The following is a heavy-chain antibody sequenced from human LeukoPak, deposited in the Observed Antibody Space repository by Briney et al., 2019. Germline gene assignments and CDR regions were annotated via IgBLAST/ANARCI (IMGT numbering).Heavy chain of an antibody. CDR3: ARDHQGTYFDFWSGSKANNYYYMDV. J-gene: IGHJ6*03. CDR2: IHYSGST. CDR1: DDSISSYY. V-gene: IGHV4-39*07. D-gene: IGHD3-3*01. Sequence: PSETLSLTCTVSDDSISSYYWSWIRQPPGKGLEWIGTIHYSGSTYYNTSLKSRVTISVDTSKNQFSLKLRSVTAADTAVYYCARDHQGTYFDFWSGSKANNYYYMDVWGKGTTVTVSS.